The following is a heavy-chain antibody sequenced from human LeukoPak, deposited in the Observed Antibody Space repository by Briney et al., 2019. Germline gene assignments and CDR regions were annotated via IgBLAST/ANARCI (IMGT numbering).Heavy chain of an antibody. CDR2: IYYSGST. CDR3: ARDGGALEAFDI. Sequence: SENLSLTCTVSGGSISSYYWSWIRQPPGKGLEWIGYIYYSGSTNYNPSLKSRVTISVDTSKNQFSLKLSSVTAADTAVYYCARDGGALEAFDIWGQGTMVTVSS. J-gene: IGHJ3*02. D-gene: IGHD3-16*01. CDR1: GGSISSYY. V-gene: IGHV4-59*12.